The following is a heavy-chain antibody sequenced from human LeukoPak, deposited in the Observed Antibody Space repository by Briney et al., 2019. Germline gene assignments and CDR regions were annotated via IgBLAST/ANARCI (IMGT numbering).Heavy chain of an antibody. CDR3: AKDPAGKGWLQSAPFDY. V-gene: IGHV3-30-3*01. CDR2: ISYDGSNK. CDR1: GFTFSSYA. J-gene: IGHJ4*02. Sequence: PGGSLRLSCAASGFTFSSYAMHWVRQAPGKGLEWVAVISYDGSNKYYADSVKGQFTISRDNSKNTLYLQMNSLRAEDTAVYYCAKDPAGKGWLQSAPFDYWGQGTLVTVSS. D-gene: IGHD5-24*01.